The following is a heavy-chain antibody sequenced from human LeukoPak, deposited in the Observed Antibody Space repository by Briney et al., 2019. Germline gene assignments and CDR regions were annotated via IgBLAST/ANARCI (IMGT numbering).Heavy chain of an antibody. D-gene: IGHD2-15*01. Sequence: GGSLRLSCAASGFTFDDYAMHWVRQAPGKGLEWVSGISWNSGSIGYADSVKGRFTISRDNAKNSLYLQMNSLRAEDTAVYYCARHRAASAWGQGTLVTVSS. CDR2: ISWNSGSI. CDR3: ARHRAASA. J-gene: IGHJ5*02. V-gene: IGHV3-9*01. CDR1: GFTFDDYA.